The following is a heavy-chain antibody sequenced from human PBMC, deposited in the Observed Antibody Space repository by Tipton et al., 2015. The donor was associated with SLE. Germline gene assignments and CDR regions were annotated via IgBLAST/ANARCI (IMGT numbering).Heavy chain of an antibody. CDR3: ASNYYDSSGYYTYSP. CDR1: GFTFSSYG. V-gene: IGHV3-30*19. J-gene: IGHJ5*02. CDR2: ISYDGSNK. Sequence: SLRLSCAASGFTFSSYGMHWVRQAPGKGLEWVAVISYDGSNKYYADSVKGRFTISRDNSKNTLYLQMNSLRAEDTAVYYCASNYYDSSGYYTYSPWGQGTLVTVSS. D-gene: IGHD3-22*01.